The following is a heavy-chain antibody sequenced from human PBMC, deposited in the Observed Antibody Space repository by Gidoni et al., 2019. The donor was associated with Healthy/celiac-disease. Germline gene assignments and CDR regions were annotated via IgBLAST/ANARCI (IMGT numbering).Heavy chain of an antibody. Sequence: QVQLQQWGAGLLKPSETLSLTCAVYGGSFSGYSLSWIRQPPGKGLEWIGEINHSGSTNYNPSLKSRVTISVDTSKNQFSLKLSSVTAADTAVYYCARYSSGWYHYFDYWGQGTLVTVSS. J-gene: IGHJ4*02. D-gene: IGHD6-19*01. CDR2: INHSGST. CDR3: ARYSSGWYHYFDY. V-gene: IGHV4-34*01. CDR1: GGSFSGYS.